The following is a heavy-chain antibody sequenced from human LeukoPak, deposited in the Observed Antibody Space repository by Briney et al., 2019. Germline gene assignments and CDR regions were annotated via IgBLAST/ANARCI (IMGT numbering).Heavy chain of an antibody. CDR3: AKNNGGYYRFDY. V-gene: IGHV3-23*01. D-gene: IGHD3-22*01. CDR2: ISGSGGST. J-gene: IGHJ4*02. CDR1: GFTFSSYA. Sequence: RGSLRLSCVASGFTFSSYAMSWVRQAPGKGLEWVSAISGSGGSTYYADSVKGRFTISRDNSKNTLYLQMNSLRAEDTAVYYCAKNNGGYYRFDYWGQGTLVTVSS.